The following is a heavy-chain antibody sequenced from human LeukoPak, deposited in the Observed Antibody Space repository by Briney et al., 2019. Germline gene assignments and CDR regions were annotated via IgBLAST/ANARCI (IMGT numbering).Heavy chain of an antibody. CDR2: IYYSGST. Sequence: SETLSLTCTVSGGSISSYYWSWIRQPPGKGLEWIGYIYYSGSTNYNPSLKSRVTISVDTSKYQFSLKLSSVTAADTAVYYCARHGGGDSSGYYPFDSWGRGTLVTVSS. V-gene: IGHV4-59*08. D-gene: IGHD3-22*01. CDR3: ARHGGGDSSGYYPFDS. J-gene: IGHJ4*02. CDR1: GGSISSYY.